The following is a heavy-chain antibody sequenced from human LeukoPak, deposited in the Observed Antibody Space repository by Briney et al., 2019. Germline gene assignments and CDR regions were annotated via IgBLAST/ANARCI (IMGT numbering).Heavy chain of an antibody. J-gene: IGHJ6*03. V-gene: IGHV4-39*07. Sequence: PSETLSLTCTLSGGTVTSSTYFWGWIRQPPGKGLELFGSISYSGATYYNPSLKSRVSMSVHTSKNQLSLKLSSVTAADTAVYYCARDGFYYHYYLDVWGEGTTVTVSS. CDR1: GGTVTSSTYF. CDR2: ISYSGAT. CDR3: ARDGFYYHYYLDV.